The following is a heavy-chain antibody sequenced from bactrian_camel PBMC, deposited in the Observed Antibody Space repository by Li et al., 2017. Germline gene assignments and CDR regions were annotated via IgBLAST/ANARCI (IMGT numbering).Heavy chain of an antibody. D-gene: IGHD7*01. V-gene: IGHV3S53*01. Sequence: HVQLVESGGDSVQAGGSLRLSCVASSAIYCGYGISWYREAPGQEREFVAGLEPNAPTRHAEPSVQDRFSISQNTARDTSYLQMNDLKPEDTAVYYCARDKDYVIGGRYNPDSQGTQVTVS. J-gene: IGHJ4*01. CDR1: SAIYCGYG. CDR2: LEPNAPT.